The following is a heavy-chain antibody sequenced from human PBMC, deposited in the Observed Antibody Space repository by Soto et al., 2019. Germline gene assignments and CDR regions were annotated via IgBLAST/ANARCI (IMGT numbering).Heavy chain of an antibody. CDR3: ARDKITDLFDY. CDR1: GGSFSGYY. V-gene: IGHV4-34*01. D-gene: IGHD3-10*01. J-gene: IGHJ4*02. Sequence: QVQLQQWGAGLLKPSETLSLTCAVYGGSFSGYYWTWIRQPPGTGLEWIGEINHSGSTNYNPSLKSRVTISVDTSKNQFSLKLTSVTAAATDVYYCARDKITDLFDYWGQGTLVTVSS. CDR2: INHSGST.